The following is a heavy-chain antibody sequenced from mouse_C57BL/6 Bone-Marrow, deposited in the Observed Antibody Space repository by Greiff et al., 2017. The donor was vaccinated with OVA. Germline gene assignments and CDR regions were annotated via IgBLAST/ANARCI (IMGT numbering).Heavy chain of an antibody. CDR2: IWRGGST. V-gene: IGHV2-2*01. Sequence: QVQLQQSGPGLVQPSQSLSITCTASGFSLTSYGVHWVRQSPGKGLEWLGVIWRGGSTDYYAAFISSLSISTDNSTSQVFCKMHSLQADDTAIYYCARTITTVVAYCAMDDWGQGTSVTVSS. CDR1: GFSLTSYG. D-gene: IGHD1-1*01. CDR3: ARTITTVVAYCAMDD. J-gene: IGHJ4*01.